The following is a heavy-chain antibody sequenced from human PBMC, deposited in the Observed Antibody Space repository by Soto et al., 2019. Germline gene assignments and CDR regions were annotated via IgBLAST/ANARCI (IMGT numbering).Heavy chain of an antibody. D-gene: IGHD4-17*01. CDR2: ISYDGSNK. V-gene: IGHV3-30-3*01. Sequence: GGSLRLSCAASGFTFSSYAMHWVRQAPGKGLEWVAVISYDGSNKYYADSVKGRFTISRDNSKNTLYLQMNSLRAEDTAVYYCAREATTVTPGWFDPWGQGTLVTVSS. J-gene: IGHJ5*02. CDR1: GFTFSSYA. CDR3: AREATTVTPGWFDP.